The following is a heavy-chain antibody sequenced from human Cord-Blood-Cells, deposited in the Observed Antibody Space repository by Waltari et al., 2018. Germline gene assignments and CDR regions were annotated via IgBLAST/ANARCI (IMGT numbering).Heavy chain of an antibody. D-gene: IGHD1-26*01. CDR3: AGVGDGGSYPFDY. J-gene: IGHJ4*02. CDR1: GYTFTGYY. CDR2: INPDRGGT. V-gene: IGHV1-2*02. Sequence: QVQLVQSGAEVKKPGASVKASCKASGYTFTGYYMHWVRQAPGQGLEWMGWINPDRGGTNSAQKFQGRVTMTRDTSVSTAYLGLSRLRSDDTAVYYCAGVGDGGSYPFDYWGQGTLVTVSS.